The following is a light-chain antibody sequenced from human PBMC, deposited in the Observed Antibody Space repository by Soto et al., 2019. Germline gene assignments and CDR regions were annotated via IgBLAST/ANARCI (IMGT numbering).Light chain of an antibody. Sequence: QSALTQPASVSGSPGQSITISRTGTSSDVGAYNYVSWYQQYPGKAPKLMIYGVTNRPSGVSNRFSGSKTGNTASLTISGLQAEDEADYYCFSHRGGDSHVFGTGTKVT. V-gene: IGLV2-14*01. CDR2: GVT. CDR3: FSHRGGDSHV. J-gene: IGLJ1*01. CDR1: SSDVGAYNY.